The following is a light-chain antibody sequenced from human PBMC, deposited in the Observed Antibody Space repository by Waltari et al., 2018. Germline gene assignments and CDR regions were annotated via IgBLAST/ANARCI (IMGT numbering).Light chain of an antibody. J-gene: IGKJ2*01. CDR2: GAS. V-gene: IGKV3-20*01. CDR3: QQYGSSPPYI. Sequence: EIVLTQSPGTLSLSPGERATLSCRASQSVSSSSLAWYKQKPGQAPRLLIYGASSRATGSPDRFSGSGSGTDFTLSISRLEPEDSAVYYCQQYGSSPPYIFGQGTKLEIK. CDR1: QSVSSSS.